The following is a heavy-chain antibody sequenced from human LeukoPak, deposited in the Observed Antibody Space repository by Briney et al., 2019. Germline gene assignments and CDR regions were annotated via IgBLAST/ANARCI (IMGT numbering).Heavy chain of an antibody. J-gene: IGHJ4*02. CDR1: GGSFSGYY. CDR2: INHSGST. CDR3: ARDPIRERDDY. V-gene: IGHV4-34*01. Sequence: PSETLSLTCAAYGGSFSGYYWSWIRQPPGKGLEWIGEINHSGSTNYNPSLKSRVTISVDTSKNHFSLKLSSVTAADTAVYYCARDPIRERDDYWGQGTLVTVSS. D-gene: IGHD3-9*01.